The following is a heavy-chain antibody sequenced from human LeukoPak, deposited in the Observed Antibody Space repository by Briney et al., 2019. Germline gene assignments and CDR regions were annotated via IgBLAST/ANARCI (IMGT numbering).Heavy chain of an antibody. CDR2: ISSSDSTI. J-gene: IGHJ4*02. Sequence: GGSLRLSCAASGFTVSSYEMNWVRQAPGKGLEWVSYISSSDSTIYYADSVKGRFTISRDNAKNSLYLQMNSLRAEDTAVYYCARTTKGGYWGQGTLVTVSS. CDR1: GFTVSSYE. V-gene: IGHV3-48*03. CDR3: ARTTKGGY. D-gene: IGHD4-17*01.